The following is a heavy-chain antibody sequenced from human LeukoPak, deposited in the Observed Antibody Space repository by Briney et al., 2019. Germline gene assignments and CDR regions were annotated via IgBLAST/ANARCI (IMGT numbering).Heavy chain of an antibody. CDR2: IYHSGST. J-gene: IGHJ4*02. D-gene: IGHD3-22*01. Sequence: SETLSLTCAVSGGSISSSNWWSWVRQPPGKGLEWIGEIYHSGSTNYNPSLKSRVTISVDKSKNQFSLKLSSVTAADTAVYYCARDGLFDTSGVYYFDYWGQGTLVTVSS. CDR3: ARDGLFDTSGVYYFDY. CDR1: GGSISSSNW. V-gene: IGHV4-4*02.